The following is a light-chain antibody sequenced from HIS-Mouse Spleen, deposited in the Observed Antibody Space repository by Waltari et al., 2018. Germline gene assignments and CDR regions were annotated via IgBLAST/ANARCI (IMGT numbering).Light chain of an antibody. CDR3: YSTDSSGNHRV. V-gene: IGLV3-10*01. Sequence: SYELTQPPSVSVSPGQTARLTCPGDALPNKYAYSYQQKSGQAPVLVIYEDSKRPSGIPERFSGSSSGTMATLTISGAQVEDEADYYCYSTDSSGNHRVFGGGTKLTVL. CDR1: ALPNKY. CDR2: EDS. J-gene: IGLJ2*01.